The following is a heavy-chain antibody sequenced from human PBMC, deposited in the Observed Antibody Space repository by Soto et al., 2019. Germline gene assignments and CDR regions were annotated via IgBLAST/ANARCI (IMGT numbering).Heavy chain of an antibody. Sequence: SETLSLTCTVSGGSISSYYWSWIRQPPGKGLEWIGYIYYSGSTNYNPSLKSRVTISVDTSKNQFSLKLSSVTAADTAVYYCARYNAASGTYYFDYWGQGTLVTVSS. CDR1: GGSISSYY. CDR2: IYYSGST. D-gene: IGHD6-13*01. V-gene: IGHV4-59*01. J-gene: IGHJ4*02. CDR3: ARYNAASGTYYFDY.